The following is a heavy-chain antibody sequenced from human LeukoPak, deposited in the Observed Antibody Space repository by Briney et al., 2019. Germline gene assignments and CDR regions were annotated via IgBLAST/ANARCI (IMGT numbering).Heavy chain of an antibody. D-gene: IGHD6-19*01. V-gene: IGHV4-59*08. J-gene: IGHJ6*02. CDR2: IYYSGST. Sequence: SETLSLTCTVSGGSISSYYWIWIRQPPGKGLEWIGYIYYSGSTNYNPSLKSRVTISVDTSKNQFSLKLSSVTAADTAVYYCARYVQWLVPDEPEYYYYGMDVWGQGTTVTVSS. CDR1: GGSISSYY. CDR3: ARYVQWLVPDEPEYYYYGMDV.